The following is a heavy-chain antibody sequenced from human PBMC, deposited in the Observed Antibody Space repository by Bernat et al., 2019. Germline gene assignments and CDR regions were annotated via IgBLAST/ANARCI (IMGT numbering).Heavy chain of an antibody. Sequence: EVQLVESGGGLVKPGGSLRLSCAASGFTFSSYSMNWVRQAPGKGLEWVSSISSSSSYIYYADSVKGRFTISRDNAKTSLYLQMNSLRAEDTAVYYCARVMRFYCSGGSCYSTLYYYYGMVVSGQETTVTVSS. CDR3: ARVMRFYCSGGSCYSTLYYYYGMVV. J-gene: IGHJ6*01. CDR2: ISSSSSYI. D-gene: IGHD2-15*01. CDR1: GFTFSSYS. V-gene: IGHV3-21*01.